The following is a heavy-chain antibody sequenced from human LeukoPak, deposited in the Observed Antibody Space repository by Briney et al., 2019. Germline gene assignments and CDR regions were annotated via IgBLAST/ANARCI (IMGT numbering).Heavy chain of an antibody. V-gene: IGHV3-30-3*01. Sequence: GGSLRLSCAVSGLTFSSYAMHWVRQAPAKGLEWVALISYDGSNKYYADSVEGRFTISRDNAKNSLYLQMNSLRAEDTALYYCAKDIRRELESPQDWGQGTMVTVSS. CDR1: GLTFSSYA. CDR3: AKDIRRELESPQD. J-gene: IGHJ3*01. CDR2: ISYDGSNK. D-gene: IGHD1-26*01.